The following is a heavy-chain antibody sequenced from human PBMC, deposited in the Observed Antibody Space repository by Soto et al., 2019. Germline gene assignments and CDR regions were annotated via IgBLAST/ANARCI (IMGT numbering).Heavy chain of an antibody. CDR1: GYTFTGYY. D-gene: IGHD2-2*01. J-gene: IGHJ6*02. CDR3: ARGYCSSTSCYVGSYYYYGMDG. CDR2: INPNSGGT. Sequence: QVQLVQSGAEVKKPGASVKVSCKASGYTFTGYYMHWVRQAPGQGLEWMGWINPNSGGTNYAQKFQGRVTLTRDTPISTAYMELSRLRSDDTAVYYCARGYCSSTSCYVGSYYYYGMDGWGQGTTVTVSS. V-gene: IGHV1-2*02.